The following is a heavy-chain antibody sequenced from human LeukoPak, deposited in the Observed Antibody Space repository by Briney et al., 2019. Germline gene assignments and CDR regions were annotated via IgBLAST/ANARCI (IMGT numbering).Heavy chain of an antibody. CDR1: GGSISSYY. V-gene: IGHV4-59*01. Sequence: PSETLSLTCTVSGGSISSYYWSWIRQPPGKGLEWIGYIYYSGSTNYNPSLKSRVTISVDTSKNQFSLKLSSVTAADTAVYYCARVRGYNVYYFDYWGQGTLVTVSS. CDR2: IYYSGST. CDR3: ARVRGYNVYYFDY. D-gene: IGHD3-22*01. J-gene: IGHJ4*02.